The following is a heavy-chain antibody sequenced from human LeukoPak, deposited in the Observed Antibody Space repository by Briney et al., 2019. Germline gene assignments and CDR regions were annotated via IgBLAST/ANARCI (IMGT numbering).Heavy chain of an antibody. Sequence: SETLSLTCTVSGGSISSYYWSWIRQPPGKGLEWIGYIYYSGSTNYNPSLKSRVTISVDTSKNQFSLKLSSVTAADTAVYYCARGDHDAFDLWGQGTMVTVSS. J-gene: IGHJ3*01. V-gene: IGHV4-59*01. CDR3: ARGDHDAFDL. CDR1: GGSISSYY. CDR2: IYYSGST.